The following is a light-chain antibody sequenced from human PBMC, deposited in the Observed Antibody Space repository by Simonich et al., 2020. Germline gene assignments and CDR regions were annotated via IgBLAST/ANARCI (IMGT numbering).Light chain of an antibody. CDR2: WEA. CDR3: QQYYSTPPT. J-gene: IGKJ5*01. CDR1: QSVLYSSNNKNY. Sequence: DIVMTQSPDSLAVSLGERAPINCKSSQSVLYSSNNKNYLAWYQQKPGQPPKLLIYWEATRESGVPDRFRGSGSGTDFTLTISSLQAEDVAVYYCQQYYSTPPTFGQGTRLEIK. V-gene: IGKV4-1*01.